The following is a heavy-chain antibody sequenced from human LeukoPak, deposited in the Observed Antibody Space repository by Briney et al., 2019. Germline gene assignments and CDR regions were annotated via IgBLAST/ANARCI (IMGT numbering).Heavy chain of an antibody. V-gene: IGHV4-4*07. J-gene: IGHJ6*03. CDR3: ARDQGGYDFWSGYRYYYYYYMDV. Sequence: SETLSLTCTVSGGSISSYYWSWIRQPAGKGLEWIGRIYTSGSTNYNPSLKSRVTMSVDTSKNQFSLKLSSVTAADTAVYYCARDQGGYDFWSGYRYYYYYYMDVWGKGTTVTVSS. CDR2: IYTSGST. CDR1: GGSISSYY. D-gene: IGHD3-3*01.